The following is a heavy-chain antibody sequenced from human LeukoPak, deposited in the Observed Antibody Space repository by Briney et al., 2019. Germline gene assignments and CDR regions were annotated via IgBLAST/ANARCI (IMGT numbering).Heavy chain of an antibody. CDR1: GFDFNNYN. CDR3: AKDATPALGTVYMDV. CDR2: ISNFGDII. Sequence: GGSLRLSCAASGFDFNNYNMNWVRQAPGKGLEWISHISNFGDIIHYADSVEGRFTISRDNDKNSIYLQMNSLRAEDTAVYYCAKDATPALGTVYMDVWGKGTTVTISS. D-gene: IGHD6-13*01. J-gene: IGHJ6*03. V-gene: IGHV3-48*04.